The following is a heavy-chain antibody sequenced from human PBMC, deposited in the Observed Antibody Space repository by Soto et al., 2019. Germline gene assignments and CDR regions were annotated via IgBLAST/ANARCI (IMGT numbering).Heavy chain of an antibody. CDR2: IFYTGST. CDR1: GVSISSSDYY. J-gene: IGHJ6*03. CDR3: ARLCGSGGYYYYMDV. Sequence: SETLSLTYTVSGVSISSSDYYWSWIRQHPGKGLEWIGYIFYTGSTYYNPSLMSLFTISVDTSKNQFSLKLSSVTAADTAVYYCARLCGSGGYYYYMDVWGKGTTVTVSS. D-gene: IGHD3-10*02. V-gene: IGHV4-31*01.